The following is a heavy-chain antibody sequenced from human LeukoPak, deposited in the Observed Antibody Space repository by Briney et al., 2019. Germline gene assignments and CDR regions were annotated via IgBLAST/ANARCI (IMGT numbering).Heavy chain of an antibody. CDR1: GGSFGGYY. CDR3: ARKGPKNYDFWSGYYSGGNYYYMDV. J-gene: IGHJ6*03. V-gene: IGHV4-34*01. Sequence: SETLSLTCAVYGGSFGGYYWSWIRQPPGKGLEWIGEINHSGSTNYNPSLKSRVTISVDTSKNQFSLKLSSVTAADTAVYYCARKGPKNYDFWSGYYSGGNYYYMDVWGKGTTVTVSS. CDR2: INHSGST. D-gene: IGHD3-3*01.